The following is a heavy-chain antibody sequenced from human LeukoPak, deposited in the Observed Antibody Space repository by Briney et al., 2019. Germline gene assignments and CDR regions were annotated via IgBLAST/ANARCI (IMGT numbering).Heavy chain of an antibody. V-gene: IGHV3-66*02. CDR1: GFNVSNNY. Sequence: GGSLRLSCAASGFNVSNNYVSWVRQAPGKGLEWISIIYYDGSTFYADSVKGRFTISRDISRNTVYLQMDSLRSEDTAVYYCEAGEDVWGEGTTVAVSS. J-gene: IGHJ6*04. CDR2: IYYDGST. D-gene: IGHD6-25*01. CDR3: EAGEDV.